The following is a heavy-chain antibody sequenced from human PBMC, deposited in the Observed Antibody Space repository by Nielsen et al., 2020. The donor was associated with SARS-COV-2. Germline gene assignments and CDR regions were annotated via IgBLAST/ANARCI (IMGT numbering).Heavy chain of an antibody. CDR3: ASSQGPRRTLYYYGMDV. CDR1: GFTFSSYA. J-gene: IGHJ6*02. D-gene: IGHD2/OR15-2a*01. CDR2: ISYDGSNK. V-gene: IGHV3-30*14. Sequence: GESLKISCAASGFTFSSYAMHWVRQAPGKGLEWVAVISYDGSNKYYADSVKGRFTISRDNSKNTLYLQMNSLRAEDTAVYYCASSQGPRRTLYYYGMDVWGQGTTVTVS.